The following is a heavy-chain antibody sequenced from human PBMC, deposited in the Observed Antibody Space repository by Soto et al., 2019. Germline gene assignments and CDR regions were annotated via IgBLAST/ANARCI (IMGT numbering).Heavy chain of an antibody. V-gene: IGHV4-34*01. J-gene: IGHJ4*02. CDR2: INHSGST. CDR3: ARGPRGPTEIGIVATIRFAGWDY. D-gene: IGHD5-12*01. Sequence: SETLSLTCAVYGGSFSGYYWSWIRQPPGKGLEWIGEINHSGSTNYNPSLKSRVTISVDTSKNQFSLKLSSVTAADTAVYYCARGPRGPTEIGIVATIRFAGWDYWGQGTLVTVSS. CDR1: GGSFSGYY.